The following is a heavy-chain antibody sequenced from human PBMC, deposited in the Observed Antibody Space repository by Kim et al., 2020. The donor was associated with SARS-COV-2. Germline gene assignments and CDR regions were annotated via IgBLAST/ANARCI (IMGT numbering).Heavy chain of an antibody. V-gene: IGHV4-38-2*02. J-gene: IGHJ4*02. CDR1: GYYISSGYY. CDR2: IYNTGST. Sequence: SETLSLTCKVSGYYISSGYYWGWIRQPPGKGLEWIGSIYNTGSTYYHPSLKSRVTISVDTSKNQFSLTLSSVTAADTAMYYCARTPYSSSWIHFDLWGLGTLVTVSS. D-gene: IGHD6-13*01. CDR3: ARTPYSSSWIHFDL.